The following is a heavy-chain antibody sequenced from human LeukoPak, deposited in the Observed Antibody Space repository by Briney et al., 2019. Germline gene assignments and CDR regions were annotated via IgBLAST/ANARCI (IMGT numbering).Heavy chain of an antibody. CDR3: ARDSSTTHYYYYGMDV. D-gene: IGHD5/OR15-5a*01. Sequence: SETLSLTCTVSGGSISSYYWSWIRQPPGKGLEWIGYIYYSGSTNYNPSLKSRVIISVDTSKNQFSLKLSSVTAADTAVYYCARDSSTTHYYYYGMDVWGQGTTVTVSS. CDR2: IYYSGST. V-gene: IGHV4-59*01. J-gene: IGHJ6*02. CDR1: GGSISSYY.